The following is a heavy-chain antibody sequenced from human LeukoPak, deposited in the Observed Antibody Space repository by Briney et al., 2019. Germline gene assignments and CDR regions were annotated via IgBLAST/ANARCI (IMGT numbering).Heavy chain of an antibody. CDR3: ARVDRYSSSYFDY. D-gene: IGHD6-6*01. CDR2: IKQDGSEK. V-gene: IGHV3-7*01. CDR1: GFTFSSYW. Sequence: PGGSLRLSCAASGFTFSSYWMSWVRQAPGKGLEWVASIKQDGSEKYYVDSVKGRFTISRDNAKNSLYLQMNSLRAEDTAVYYCARVDRYSSSYFDYWGQGTLVTVSS. J-gene: IGHJ4*02.